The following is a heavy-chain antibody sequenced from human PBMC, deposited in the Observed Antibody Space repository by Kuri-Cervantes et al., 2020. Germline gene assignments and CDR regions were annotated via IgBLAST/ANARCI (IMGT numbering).Heavy chain of an antibody. D-gene: IGHD4-17*01. Sequence: GESLKISCAASGFTFSSYEMNWVRQAPGKGLEWVSYISSSGSTIYYADSVKGRFTISRDNAKNTLYLQMNSLRAEDTAVYYCASAYGDSPYYYYYGMDVWGQGTTVTVSS. J-gene: IGHJ6*02. CDR2: ISSSGSTI. V-gene: IGHV3-48*03. CDR3: ASAYGDSPYYYYYGMDV. CDR1: GFTFSSYE.